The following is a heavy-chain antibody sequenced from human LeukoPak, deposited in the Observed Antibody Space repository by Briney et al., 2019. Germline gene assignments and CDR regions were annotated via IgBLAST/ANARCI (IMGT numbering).Heavy chain of an antibody. CDR1: GFTFSSYA. J-gene: IGHJ6*03. V-gene: IGHV3-30*04. D-gene: IGHD6-13*01. CDR3: ARGRGIAETYYMDV. Sequence: GRSLRLSCAASGFTFSSYAMHWVRQAPGKGLEWVAVISYDGSNKYYADSVKGRFTISRDNSKNTLYLQMNSLRAEDTAVYYCARGRGIAETYYMDVWGKGTTVTVSS. CDR2: ISYDGSNK.